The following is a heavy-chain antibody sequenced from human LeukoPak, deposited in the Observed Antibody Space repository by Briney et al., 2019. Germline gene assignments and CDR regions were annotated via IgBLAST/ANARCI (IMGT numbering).Heavy chain of an antibody. CDR1: GFTFSDYY. Sequence: GGSLRLSCAASGFTFSDYYMSWIRQAPGEGREWVSYISSSSSYTNDADSVKGRFTISRDNAKNSLYLQMNSLKTEDTAVYYCTTDVPTVPPSGPFDIWGQGTMVTVSS. J-gene: IGHJ3*02. V-gene: IGHV3-11*05. CDR2: ISSSSSYT. CDR3: TTDVPTVPPSGPFDI. D-gene: IGHD4-17*01.